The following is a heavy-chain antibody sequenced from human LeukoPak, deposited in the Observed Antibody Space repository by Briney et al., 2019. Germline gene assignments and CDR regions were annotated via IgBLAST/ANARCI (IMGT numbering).Heavy chain of an antibody. Sequence: LETLSLTCSVHGSSFTGYYWSWIRQPPGKGLEWIGERNHRGSSYFNPSFESRVTISLDMSRKQFSLNLTSVTAADTAFYYCARGSGSYSGAADYWGQGTLVTVSS. CDR3: ARGSGSYSGAADY. D-gene: IGHD6-19*01. CDR2: RNHRGSS. V-gene: IGHV4-34*01. CDR1: GSSFTGYY. J-gene: IGHJ4*02.